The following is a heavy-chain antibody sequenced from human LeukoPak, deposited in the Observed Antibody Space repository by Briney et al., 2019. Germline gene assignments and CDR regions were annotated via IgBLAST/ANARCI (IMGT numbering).Heavy chain of an antibody. CDR1: GYTFATSG. J-gene: IGHJ6*02. D-gene: IGHD5-18*01. CDR3: AREKRGYRYGGNLYYYGMDA. CDR2: ISGYNVNT. Sequence: GASVKVSCKASGYTFATSGITWVRQAPGQGLEWMGWISGYNVNTNPAQKLQGRVTMTTDTSTSTAYMELRSLRSDDAAVHYCAREKRGYRYGGNLYYYGMDAWGQGTTVTVSS. V-gene: IGHV1-18*01.